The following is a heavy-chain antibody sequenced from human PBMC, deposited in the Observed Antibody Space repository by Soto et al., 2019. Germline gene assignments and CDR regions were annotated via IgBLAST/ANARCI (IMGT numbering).Heavy chain of an antibody. V-gene: IGHV3-23*01. J-gene: IGHJ4*02. Sequence: EVQLLESGGGLVQPGGSLRLSCAASGFTFSSYAMSWVRQAPGKGLEWVSAISGSGGSTYYADSVKGRFTISRDNSKNTLYLQMNSLRAEDTAVYYCAKSRNYDFWSGYYYDYWGQGTLVTVSS. D-gene: IGHD3-3*01. CDR1: GFTFSSYA. CDR2: ISGSGGST. CDR3: AKSRNYDFWSGYYYDY.